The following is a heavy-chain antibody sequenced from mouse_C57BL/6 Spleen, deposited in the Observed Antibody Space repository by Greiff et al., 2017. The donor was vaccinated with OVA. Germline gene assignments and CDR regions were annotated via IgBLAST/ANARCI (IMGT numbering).Heavy chain of an antibody. V-gene: IGHV3-6*01. CDR3: ARERLRGYYAMDY. J-gene: IGHJ4*01. Sequence: EVQRVESGPGLVKPSQSLSLTCSVTGYSITSGYYWNWIRQFPGNKLEWMGYISYDGSNNYNPSLKNRISITRDTSKNQFFLKLNSVTTEDTATYYCARERLRGYYAMDYWGQGTSVTVSS. D-gene: IGHD1-1*01. CDR1: GYSITSGYY. CDR2: ISYDGSN.